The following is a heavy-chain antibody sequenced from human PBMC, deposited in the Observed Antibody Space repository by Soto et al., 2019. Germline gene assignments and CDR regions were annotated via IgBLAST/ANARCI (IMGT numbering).Heavy chain of an antibody. J-gene: IGHJ4*02. CDR1: GFTFSTYA. Sequence: GGSLRLSCVTSGFTFSTYAMSWVRQAPGKGLEWVSTISNGDSTYYADSVKGRFTISRDNSRNTLYLQMSSLRVEDTAVYYCATPSLSTGGYSSFDSWGRGTLVTVSS. D-gene: IGHD1-26*01. V-gene: IGHV3-23*01. CDR2: ISNGDST. CDR3: ATPSLSTGGYSSFDS.